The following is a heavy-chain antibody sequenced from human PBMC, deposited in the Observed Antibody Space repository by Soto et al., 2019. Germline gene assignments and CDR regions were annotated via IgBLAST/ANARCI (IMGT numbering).Heavy chain of an antibody. Sequence: ASVKVSSKASGYTFTSYHINWVRQAPAQGLEWMGWMNPNSGNTGYAQKFQGRVTMTRNTSTSTANMWQSSQRSDDTDAQSCARAPASSSIQFDYVGQGTLVAVSS. J-gene: IGHJ4*02. CDR2: MNPNSGNT. CDR1: GYTFTSYH. D-gene: IGHD6-6*01. CDR3: ARAPASSSIQFDY. V-gene: IGHV1-8*01.